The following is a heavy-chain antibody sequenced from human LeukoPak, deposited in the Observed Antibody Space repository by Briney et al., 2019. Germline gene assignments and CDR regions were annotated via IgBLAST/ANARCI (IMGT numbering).Heavy chain of an antibody. D-gene: IGHD3-16*01. CDR1: GFTFSSYA. V-gene: IGHV3-23*01. CDR3: AKDDDWGRYKH. Sequence: GGSLRLSCAASGFTFSSYAMHWVRQAPGKGLEWVSGISPSGDITYYTDSVRGRFTISRDNFKNTLSLQVNSLRAEDTAMYYCAKDDDWGRYKHWGQGTLVTVSS. J-gene: IGHJ1*01. CDR2: ISPSGDIT.